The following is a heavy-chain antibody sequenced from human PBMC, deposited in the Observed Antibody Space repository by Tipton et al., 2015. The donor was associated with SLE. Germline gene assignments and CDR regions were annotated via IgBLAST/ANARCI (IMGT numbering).Heavy chain of an antibody. CDR2: IRYDGSSE. J-gene: IGHJ4*02. Sequence: SLRLSCAASGFTFSSYDMDWVRQTPGKGLEWVAFIRYDGSSEYYADSVKGRFTIGRDKSKNTLYLQMNSLRPVDTAVYYCATTHRGWGQGTLVSVSS. CDR3: ATTHRG. CDR1: GFTFSSYD. V-gene: IGHV3-30*02.